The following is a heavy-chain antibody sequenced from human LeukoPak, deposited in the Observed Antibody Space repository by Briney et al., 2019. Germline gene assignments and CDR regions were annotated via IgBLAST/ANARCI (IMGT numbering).Heavy chain of an antibody. CDR2: IYYSGST. V-gene: IGHV4-59*01. CDR3: ARHHMSHRSSSWYGSSYYYMDV. CDR1: GGSISSYY. D-gene: IGHD6-13*01. Sequence: SETLSLTCTVSGGSISSYYWSWIRQPPGKGLEWIGYIYYSGSTNYNPSLRSRVTISVDTSKNQFSLKLSSVTAADTAVYYCARHHMSHRSSSWYGSSYYYMDVWGKGTTVTVSS. J-gene: IGHJ6*03.